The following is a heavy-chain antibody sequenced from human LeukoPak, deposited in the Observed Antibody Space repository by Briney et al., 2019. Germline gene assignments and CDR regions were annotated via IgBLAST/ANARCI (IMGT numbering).Heavy chain of an antibody. V-gene: IGHV4-59*01. Sequence: PSETLSLTCTVSGASIRHYYWSWIRQPPGKELEWIGNLYHSGSPNYNPSLKSRVTISIDTAKNQFSLRLRSVTAADTAVYYCATLTGTTYPYYFDFWGQQPWSPSPQ. CDR1: GASIRHYY. D-gene: IGHD1-20*01. J-gene: IGHJ4*01. CDR2: LYHSGSP. CDR3: ATLTGTTYPYYFDF.